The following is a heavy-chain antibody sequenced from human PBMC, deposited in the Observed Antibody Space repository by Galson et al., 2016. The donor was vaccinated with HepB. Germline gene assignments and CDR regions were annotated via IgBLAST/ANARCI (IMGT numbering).Heavy chain of an antibody. J-gene: IGHJ4*02. D-gene: IGHD2-15*01. V-gene: IGHV3-23*01. Sequence: SLRLSCAASGFTFRIYSMSWVRQAPGKGMEWVSAISSSPDSIYYADSVKGRFTISRDNSDNTLYLQMHSLRAEDTAMYYCARRRLEAATPYFDYWGQGTLVTVSS. CDR1: GFTFRIYS. CDR3: ARRRLEAATPYFDY. CDR2: ISSSPDSI.